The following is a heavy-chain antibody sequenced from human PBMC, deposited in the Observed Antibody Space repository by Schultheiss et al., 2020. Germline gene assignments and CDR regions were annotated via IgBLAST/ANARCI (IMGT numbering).Heavy chain of an antibody. V-gene: IGHV4-30-4*08. CDR3: AREGYSKGGYYYYYMDV. CDR1: GGSISSSSYY. J-gene: IGHJ6*03. CDR2: IYYSGST. D-gene: IGHD4-11*01. Sequence: SETLSLTCTVSGGSISSSSYYWGWIRQPPGKGLEWIGYIYYSGSTYYNPSLRSRVTISVDTSKNQFSLKLSSVTAADTAVYYCAREGYSKGGYYYYYMDVWGKGTTVTVSS.